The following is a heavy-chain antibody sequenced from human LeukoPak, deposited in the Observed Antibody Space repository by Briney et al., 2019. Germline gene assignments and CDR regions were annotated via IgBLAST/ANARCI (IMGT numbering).Heavy chain of an antibody. CDR2: IISSSSTI. Sequence: GGSLRLSCAASGFTFSSYSMNAVRQAPGKGLEWVSYIISSSSTISYADSVKGRFTISRDNAKNSLFLQMNSLRAEDTAVYYCAAYGDYHYWGQGTLVTVSS. D-gene: IGHD4-17*01. J-gene: IGHJ4*02. CDR3: AAYGDYHY. V-gene: IGHV3-48*01. CDR1: GFTFSSYS.